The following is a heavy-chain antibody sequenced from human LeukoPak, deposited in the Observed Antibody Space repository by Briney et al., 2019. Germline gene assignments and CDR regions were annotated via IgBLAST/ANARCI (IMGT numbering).Heavy chain of an antibody. J-gene: IGHJ4*02. CDR2: ISGYNANT. D-gene: IGHD3-3*01. CDR1: GYTFTSFG. CDR3: AKDPPIFEVVKSDY. Sequence: ASVKVSCKASGYTFTSFGISWMRQAPGQGLEWMGWISGYNANTKFAQRFQDTVTMTTDTSTSTAYMELRSLRSDDTAVYYCAKDPPIFEVVKSDYWGQGTLVTVSS. V-gene: IGHV1-18*01.